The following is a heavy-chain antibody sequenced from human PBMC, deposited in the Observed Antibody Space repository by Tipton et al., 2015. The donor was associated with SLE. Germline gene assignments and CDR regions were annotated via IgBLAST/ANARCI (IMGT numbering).Heavy chain of an antibody. D-gene: IGHD3-10*01. J-gene: IGHJ4*02. CDR2: ISSSSSYI. V-gene: IGHV3-21*04. CDR1: GFTFSSYS. CDR3: AKDKESGARGFDY. Sequence: VQLVQSGGGLVKPGGSLRLSCAASGFTFSSYSMNWVRQAPGKGLEWVSSISSSSSYIYYADSVKGRFTISRDNAKNSLYLQMNSLRGDDTAVYYCAKDKESGARGFDYWGQGTLATVSS.